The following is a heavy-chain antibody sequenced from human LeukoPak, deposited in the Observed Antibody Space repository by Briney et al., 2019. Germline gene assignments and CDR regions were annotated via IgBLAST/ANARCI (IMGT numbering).Heavy chain of an antibody. CDR1: GFTFSSYA. CDR2: ISGSGGST. CDR3: AKPIFGVVISAFDI. V-gene: IGHV3-23*01. J-gene: IGHJ3*02. D-gene: IGHD3-3*01. Sequence: GGSLRLSCAASGFTFSSYAMSWVHQAPGKGLEWVSSISGSGGSTYYADSVKGRFTISRDNSKNTLYLQMNSLRAEDTAVYYCAKPIFGVVISAFDIWGQGTMVTVSS.